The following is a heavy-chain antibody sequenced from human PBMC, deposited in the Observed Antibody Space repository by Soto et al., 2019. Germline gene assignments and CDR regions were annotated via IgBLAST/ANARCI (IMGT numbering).Heavy chain of an antibody. J-gene: IGHJ4*02. CDR1: GFTFLTHT. V-gene: IGHV3-21*01. Sequence: EVQLVDSGGGLVKPGGSLRLSCAGTGFTFLTHTMNWVRQAPGKGLEWVSSISPTGTFIYYTDSVKGRFTIFRDNAKNSLSLQLNSLIAEDTAVYYCARGPENNSNYPLDYWGQGTLVTVSS. D-gene: IGHD4-4*01. CDR3: ARGPENNSNYPLDY. CDR2: ISPTGTFI.